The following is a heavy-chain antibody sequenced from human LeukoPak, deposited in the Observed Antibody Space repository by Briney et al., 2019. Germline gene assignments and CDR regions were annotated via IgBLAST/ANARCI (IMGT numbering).Heavy chain of an antibody. J-gene: IGHJ4*02. D-gene: IGHD3/OR15-3a*01. CDR1: GFTYSRCW. CDR2: ITQEGSER. Sequence: PGGSLRLSCAASGFTYSRCWMRWVPHTPGKGLEWVANITQEGSERYYVDSVKGRFTISRDNAKNSLYLQINSLRVEDTALYYCVTFLDNLERYLVLDSWGQGTLVTVSS. V-gene: IGHV3-7*01. CDR3: VTFLDNLERYLVLDS.